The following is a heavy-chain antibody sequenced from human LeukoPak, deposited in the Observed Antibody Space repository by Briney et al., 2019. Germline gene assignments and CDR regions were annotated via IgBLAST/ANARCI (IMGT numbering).Heavy chain of an antibody. CDR1: GFTFISYW. Sequence: PGGSLRLSCVASGFTFISYWLHRVRQAPGKGLVWVSHIHSDGRSTSYVDSVKGRFTISIDNAKNTLYLQMNSLRAEDTAVDYCASGGIGSCDYWGQGTLVTVSS. D-gene: IGHD3-16*01. V-gene: IGHV3-74*01. CDR2: IHSDGRST. CDR3: ASGGIGSCDY. J-gene: IGHJ4*02.